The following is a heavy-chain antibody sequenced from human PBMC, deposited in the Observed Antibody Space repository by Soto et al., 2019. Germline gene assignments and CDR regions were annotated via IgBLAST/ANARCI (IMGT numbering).Heavy chain of an antibody. D-gene: IGHD3-22*01. J-gene: IGHJ4*02. CDR2: LYYGRSA. CDR1: GDSISSYY. CDR3: ALRSMAVVPEY. Sequence: QVQLQESGPGLVKPSETLSLTCAVSGDSISSYYCMWIRQPPGKGLESIGYLYYGRSANYNPSLKRRXPXSXHTSTNQCSLTLSSMTAADTAVYYCALRSMAVVPEYWGQGTLVTVSS. V-gene: IGHV4-59*01.